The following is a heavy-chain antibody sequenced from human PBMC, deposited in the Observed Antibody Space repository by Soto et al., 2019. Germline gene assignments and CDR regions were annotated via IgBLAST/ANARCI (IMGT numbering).Heavy chain of an antibody. Sequence: GGSLRLSCAASGFTFSSYAMSCVRQAPGKGLEWVSAISCSGGSTYYADSVKGRFTISRDNSKSTRYLQMNSLRAEDTAVYYCAKDFGIAVAGQYNWFDTWGQGTLVTVSS. CDR1: GFTFSSYA. V-gene: IGHV3-23*01. CDR2: ISCSGGST. J-gene: IGHJ5*02. D-gene: IGHD6-19*01. CDR3: AKDFGIAVAGQYNWFDT.